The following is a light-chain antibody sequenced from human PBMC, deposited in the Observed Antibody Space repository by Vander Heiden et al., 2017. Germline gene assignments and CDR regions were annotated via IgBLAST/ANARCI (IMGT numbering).Light chain of an antibody. J-gene: IGKJ1*01. V-gene: IGKV4-1*01. CDR1: QSVLDTSSNRNY. Sequence: DIVMTQSPASLTVSLGERATINCKSSQSVLDTSSNRNYLAWFQQPPRQPPRLLIYWSSTRESGVPDRFSGSGSGTDFTLTISSLQAEDVAVYYCQQYYNTPPTFGQGTKVEIK. CDR3: QQYYNTPPT. CDR2: WSS.